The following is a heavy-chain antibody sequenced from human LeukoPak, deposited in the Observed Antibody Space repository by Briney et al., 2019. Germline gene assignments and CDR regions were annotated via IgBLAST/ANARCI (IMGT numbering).Heavy chain of an antibody. D-gene: IGHD3-10*01. CDR2: IYHSGST. J-gene: IGHJ4*02. CDR1: GGSISSGGYY. V-gene: IGHV4-30-2*01. Sequence: PSETLSLTCTVYGGSISSGGYYWSWIRQPPGKGLEWIGYIYHSGSTYYNPSLKSRVTISVDRSKNQFSLKLSSVTAADTAVYYCARAYYYGSGSYGLDYWGQGTLVTVSS. CDR3: ARAYYYGSGSYGLDY.